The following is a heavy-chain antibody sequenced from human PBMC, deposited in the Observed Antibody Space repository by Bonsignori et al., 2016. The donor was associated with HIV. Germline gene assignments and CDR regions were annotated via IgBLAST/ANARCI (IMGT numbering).Heavy chain of an antibody. Sequence: SETLSLTCAVSGYSISSGYYWGWIRQPPGKGLEWIGSIYHSGSTYYNPSLKSRVTISVDTSKNQFSLKLSSVTAADTAVYYCARLPSGYYFDYWGQGTLVTVSS. CDR2: IYHSGST. CDR3: ARLPSGYYFDY. CDR1: GYSISSGYY. V-gene: IGHV4-38-2*01. J-gene: IGHJ4*02. D-gene: IGHD3-10*01.